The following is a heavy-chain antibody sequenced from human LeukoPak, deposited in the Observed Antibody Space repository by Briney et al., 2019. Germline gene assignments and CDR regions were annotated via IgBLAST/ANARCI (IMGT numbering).Heavy chain of an antibody. D-gene: IGHD6-19*01. CDR2: VYYSGSA. V-gene: IGHV4-39*07. CDR1: GGSISSSNYY. Sequence: SETLSLTCHVSGGSISSSNYYWGWIRQPPGKGLEWIGNVYYSGSASFNPSLKSRVTISVDTSKNQFSLKLSSVTAADTAVYYCARYPHCSSGWYGMDVWGQGTTVTVSS. J-gene: IGHJ6*02. CDR3: ARYPHCSSGWYGMDV.